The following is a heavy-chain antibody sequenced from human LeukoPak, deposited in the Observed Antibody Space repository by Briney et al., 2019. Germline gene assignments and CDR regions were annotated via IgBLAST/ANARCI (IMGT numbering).Heavy chain of an antibody. V-gene: IGHV1-8*01. CDR2: MNPNSGNT. D-gene: IGHD6-19*01. J-gene: IGHJ4*02. CDR3: TRGSSGRRDN. CDR1: GYTFTSCD. Sequence: GASVKVSCKASGYTFTSCDINWVRQATGQGLEWMGWMNPNSGNTGYGQSLQGRITMTRDISIGTAYMELSNLTSEDTAIYYCTRGSSGRRDNWGQGTLVTASA.